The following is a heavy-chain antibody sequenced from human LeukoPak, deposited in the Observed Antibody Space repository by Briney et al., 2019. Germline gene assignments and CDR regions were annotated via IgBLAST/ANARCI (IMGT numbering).Heavy chain of an antibody. CDR3: SGSLNS. CDR2: INQDGSQK. J-gene: IGHJ4*02. CDR1: GLTFSSYW. V-gene: IGHV3-7*01. Sequence: GGSLRLSCAASGLTFSSYWMDWVRQAPGKGLEWVANINQDGSQKYYVDSVKGRFTISRDNAENSLYLQMNSPRAEDTAVYYCSGSLNSWGQGTLVTVSS.